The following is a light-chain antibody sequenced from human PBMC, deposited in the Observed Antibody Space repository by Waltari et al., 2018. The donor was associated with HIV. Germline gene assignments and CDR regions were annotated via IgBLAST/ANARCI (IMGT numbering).Light chain of an antibody. CDR2: DVT. V-gene: IGLV2-11*01. J-gene: IGLJ3*02. CDR1: SSDIGDYNY. Sequence: QSALTQPRSVSGSPGQSVTISCTGTSSDIGDYNYVSWYQQHPGKAPKLMIYDVTKRPSGVPDLFSGSKSGNTASLTISGLQAEDEAAYYCCSFAGSYTLVFGGGTKLTVL. CDR3: CSFAGSYTLV.